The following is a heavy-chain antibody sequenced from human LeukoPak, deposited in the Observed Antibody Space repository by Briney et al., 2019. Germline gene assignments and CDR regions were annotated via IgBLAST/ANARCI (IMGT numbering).Heavy chain of an antibody. J-gene: IGHJ4*02. CDR1: GFTFSSYG. D-gene: IGHD3-3*01. CDR3: AKRRSGRDFFDY. V-gene: IGHV3-30*02. Sequence: PGGSLRLSCAASGFTFSSYGMHWVRQAPGKGLEWVAFIRYDGSDKYYADSVKGRFTISRDNSKNTLYLQMNSLRGEDTAVYYCAKRRSGRDFFDYWGQGTLVTVSS. CDR2: IRYDGSDK.